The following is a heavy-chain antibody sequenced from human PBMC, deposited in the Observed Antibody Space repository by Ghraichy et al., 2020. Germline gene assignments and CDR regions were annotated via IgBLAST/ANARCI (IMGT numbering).Heavy chain of an antibody. CDR3: AGLKYNYGYPFFFDS. CDR2: TYFGGRT. J-gene: IGHJ4*02. CDR1: GGSIRADY. V-gene: IGHV4-59*08. Sequence: SETLSLTCSVSGGSIRADYWSWIRQPPGKGLEWIGYTYFGGRTKDNPFLKSQVSMSVATPKNQVSLKLTSAAAADTAVYYCAGLKYNYGYPFFFDSWGQGIQVTVSP. D-gene: IGHD5-18*01.